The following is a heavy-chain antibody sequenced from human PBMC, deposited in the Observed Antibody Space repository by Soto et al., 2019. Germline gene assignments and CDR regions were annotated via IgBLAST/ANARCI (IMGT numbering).Heavy chain of an antibody. J-gene: IGHJ4*02. Sequence: PSETLSLTCTVSGGSISNYYWTWIRQPPGKGLEWIGYIYYSGSTNYNPSLKSRVTISVDTSKNQFSLKLSSVTAADTAVYYCASMGYHYGSGSYPLDYWGQGTLVTVSS. V-gene: IGHV4-59*01. CDR1: GGSISNYY. CDR2: IYYSGST. CDR3: ASMGYHYGSGSYPLDY. D-gene: IGHD3-10*01.